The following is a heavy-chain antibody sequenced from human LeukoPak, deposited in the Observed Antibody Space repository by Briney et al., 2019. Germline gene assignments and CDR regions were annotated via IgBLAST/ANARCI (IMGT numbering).Heavy chain of an antibody. Sequence: GGSLRLSCAASGFTFSSYAMTWVGQAPGKGLEWVSAISSRGGGTYYADSVKGRFTISRDNSKNTLYLQMSSLRAEDTAVYYCAKDHLSSTYYYDSSGYPLDYWGQGTLVTVSS. J-gene: IGHJ4*02. CDR3: AKDHLSSTYYYDSSGYPLDY. CDR1: GFTFSSYA. V-gene: IGHV3-23*01. CDR2: ISSRGGGT. D-gene: IGHD3-22*01.